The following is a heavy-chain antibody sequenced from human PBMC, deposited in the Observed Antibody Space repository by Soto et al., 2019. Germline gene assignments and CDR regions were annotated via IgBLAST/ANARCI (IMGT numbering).Heavy chain of an antibody. CDR2: INMDGGST. CDR1: GFALSSFD. J-gene: IGHJ4*02. CDR3: ARASPQPEPYDFDY. D-gene: IGHD3-16*01. Sequence: GGSLRLSCAASGFALSSFDMDWVRQAPGKGLEWVSYINMDGGSTHYAESVKGRFTISRDNGRNSLSLQMDSLRVEDTAVYFCARASPQPEPYDFDYWGQGTLVTVSS. V-gene: IGHV3-48*03.